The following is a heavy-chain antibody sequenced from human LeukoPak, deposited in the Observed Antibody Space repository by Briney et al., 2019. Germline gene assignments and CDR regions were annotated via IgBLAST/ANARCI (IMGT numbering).Heavy chain of an antibody. CDR3: ARSGYSYARFDY. J-gene: IGHJ4*02. CDR2: IYYSGST. D-gene: IGHD5-18*01. V-gene: IGHV4-31*03. CDR1: GGSISSGGYY. Sequence: PSETLSLTCTVSGGSISSGGYYWSWIRQHPGNGLEWIGYIYYSGSTYYNPSLKSRVTISVDTSKNQFSLKLSSVTAADTAVYYCARSGYSYARFDYWGQGTLVTVSS.